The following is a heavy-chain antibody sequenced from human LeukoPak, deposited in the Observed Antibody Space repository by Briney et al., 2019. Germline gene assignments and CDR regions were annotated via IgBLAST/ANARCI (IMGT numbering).Heavy chain of an antibody. CDR1: GGSISSYY. CDR3: AKGGFDHAFDT. Sequence: PSETLSLTCTVSGGSISSYYWSWIRRSPGEGLEWIGYIYSTGNTNYNPSLESRITISVDESKNQFSLRLTSVTAADTAIYFCAKGGFDHAFDTWGQGTMVTVSS. D-gene: IGHD3-9*01. CDR2: IYSTGNT. J-gene: IGHJ3*02. V-gene: IGHV4-59*01.